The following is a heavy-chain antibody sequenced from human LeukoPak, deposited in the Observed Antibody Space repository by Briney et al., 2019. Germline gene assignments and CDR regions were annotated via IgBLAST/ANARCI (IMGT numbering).Heavy chain of an antibody. CDR3: ARGGSGSVSAFDI. CDR1: GNTFTNYA. J-gene: IGHJ3*02. CDR2: IIPILGIA. Sequence: SVKVSCKATGNTFTNYAMNWVRQAPGQGLEWMGRIIPILGIANYAQKFQGRVTITADKSTSTAYMELRSLRSDDTAVYYCARGGSGSVSAFDIWGQGTMVTVSS. D-gene: IGHD3-10*01. V-gene: IGHV1-69*04.